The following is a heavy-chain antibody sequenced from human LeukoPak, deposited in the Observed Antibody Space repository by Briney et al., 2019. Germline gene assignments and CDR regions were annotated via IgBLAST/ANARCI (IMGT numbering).Heavy chain of an antibody. D-gene: IGHD3-22*01. V-gene: IGHV4-39*07. CDR2: IYYSGYT. CDR1: GGSISSSSYY. Sequence: PSETLSLTCTVSGGSISSSSYYWGWIRQPPGKGLEWIGSIYYSGYTYYNPSLKSRVTISVDTSKNQFSLKLRSVTAADTAVYYCAREVVSMIEVGYFDYWGQGTLVTVSS. J-gene: IGHJ4*02. CDR3: AREVVSMIEVGYFDY.